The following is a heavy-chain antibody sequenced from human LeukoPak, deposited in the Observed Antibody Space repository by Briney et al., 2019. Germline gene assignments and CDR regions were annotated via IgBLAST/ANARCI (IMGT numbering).Heavy chain of an antibody. CDR1: GYTFTGYY. Sequence: GASVKVSCKASGYTFTGYYMHWVRQAPGQGLEWMGWINPNSGGTNYAQKFQGRVTMTRDTSISTAYMELSRLRSDDTAVYYCARVLLWFGELPPHFDYWGQGTLVTVSS. CDR2: INPNSGGT. J-gene: IGHJ4*02. V-gene: IGHV1-2*02. CDR3: ARVLLWFGELPPHFDY. D-gene: IGHD3-10*01.